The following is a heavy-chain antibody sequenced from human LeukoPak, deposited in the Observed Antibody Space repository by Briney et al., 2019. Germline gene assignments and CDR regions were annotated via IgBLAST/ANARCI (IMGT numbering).Heavy chain of an antibody. CDR1: GFTFSSYW. CDR3: AKRRTGTNYYDY. J-gene: IGHJ4*02. Sequence: GGSLRLSCTASGFTFSSYWMTWVRQAPGKGLEWVANIKQDGSDKYYVDSVKGRFTISRDNAKDLVYLQMNSLRDEDTAVYYCAKRRTGTNYYDYWGQGALVTVSS. D-gene: IGHD1-1*01. CDR2: IKQDGSDK. V-gene: IGHV3-7*01.